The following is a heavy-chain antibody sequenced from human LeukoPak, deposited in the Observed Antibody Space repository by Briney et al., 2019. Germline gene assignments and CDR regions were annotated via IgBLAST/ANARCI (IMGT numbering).Heavy chain of an antibody. J-gene: IGHJ5*02. Sequence: GASVKVSCKTSGYVFSDSAMHWVRHAPGEMIEWMGWINAGNGYTRYSQKFQGRVTMTRDTSASTVYMQLRSLRSEDTAVYYCARGANYYDSSGSSNWLDPWGRGTLVTVSS. CDR3: ARGANYYDSSGSSNWLDP. CDR1: GYVFSDSA. CDR2: INAGNGYT. D-gene: IGHD3-22*01. V-gene: IGHV1-3*01.